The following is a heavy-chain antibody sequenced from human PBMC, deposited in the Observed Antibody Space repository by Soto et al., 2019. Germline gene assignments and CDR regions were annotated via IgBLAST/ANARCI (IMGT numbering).Heavy chain of an antibody. D-gene: IGHD3-9*01. Sequence: GGSLRLSCAASGFTFRGSEMHWVRQAPGKGLEGVAFVSYDGDDQYYADSVKGRFTVSRDNSGNTLHLQMDSLRPEDTAFYYCARASYFSEKTAYYAKSFKWFDPWGQGTLVTVSS. CDR1: GFTFRGSE. CDR2: VSYDGDDQ. CDR3: ARASYFSEKTAYYAKSFKWFDP. V-gene: IGHV3-30-3*01. J-gene: IGHJ5*02.